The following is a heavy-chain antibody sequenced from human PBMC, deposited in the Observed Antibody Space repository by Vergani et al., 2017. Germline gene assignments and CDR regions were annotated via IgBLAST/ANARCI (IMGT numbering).Heavy chain of an antibody. CDR3: ARAFRGYCSSTSCFSPIN. CDR1: GGSISSGGYY. D-gene: IGHD2-2*01. Sequence: QVQLQESGPGLVKPSQTLSLTCTVSGGSISSGGYYWSWIRQHPGKGLEWIGYIYYSGSTYYNPSLKSRVTISVDTSKNQFSLKLSSVTAADTAVYYCARAFRGYCSSTSCFSPINWGQGTLVTGSS. V-gene: IGHV4-31*03. CDR2: IYYSGST. J-gene: IGHJ4*02.